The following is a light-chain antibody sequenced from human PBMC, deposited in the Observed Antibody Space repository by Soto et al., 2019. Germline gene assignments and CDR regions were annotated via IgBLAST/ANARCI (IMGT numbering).Light chain of an antibody. CDR3: QQYDSSPWT. V-gene: IGKV3-20*01. CDR2: DTS. J-gene: IGKJ1*01. Sequence: EIVLTQSPGTLSLSPGERATPSCRASQSVSSSYLAWYQQTPGQAPRLLVYDTSYRATGVPDRFSGSGSGTDFTLTISRLEPEDSAVYYCQQYDSSPWTFGQGTKVEIK. CDR1: QSVSSSY.